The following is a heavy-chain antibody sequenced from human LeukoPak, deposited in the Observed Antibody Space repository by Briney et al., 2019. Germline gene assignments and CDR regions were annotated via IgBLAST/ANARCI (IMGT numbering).Heavy chain of an antibody. CDR3: ARGSGGSYSV. J-gene: IGHJ4*02. CDR1: GGSISSGGYY. D-gene: IGHD1-26*01. Sequence: SETLSLTCTVSGGSISSGGYYWSWIRQHPGKGLEWIGYIYYSGSTYYNPSLKSRVTISVDTSKNQFSLKLSSVTAADTAVYYCARGSGGSYSVWGQGTLVTVSS. V-gene: IGHV4-31*03. CDR2: IYYSGST.